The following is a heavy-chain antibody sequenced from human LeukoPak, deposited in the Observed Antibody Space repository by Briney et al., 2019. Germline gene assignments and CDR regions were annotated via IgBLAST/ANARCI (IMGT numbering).Heavy chain of an antibody. J-gene: IGHJ4*02. Sequence: GGSLRLSCAASGFTFDDYAMHWVRQAPGKGLEWVSLISGDGGSTYYADSVKGRFTISRDNAKNSLYLQMNSLRAEDTAVYYCARGYCSSTSCYVVPHDYWGQGTLVTVSS. CDR3: ARGYCSSTSCYVVPHDY. CDR2: ISGDGGST. D-gene: IGHD2-2*01. V-gene: IGHV3-43*02. CDR1: GFTFDDYA.